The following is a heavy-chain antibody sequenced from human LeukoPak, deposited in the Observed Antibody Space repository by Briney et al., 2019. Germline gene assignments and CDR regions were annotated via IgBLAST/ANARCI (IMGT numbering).Heavy chain of an antibody. J-gene: IGHJ3*01. Sequence: PGGSLRLSCVASGISVTGDWVSWVRQAPGKGLEWVANIKYDGSAKYYADSVKGRFTISRDNAKKSLYLQMDSLRVEDTAVYYCARKNSFDFWGQGTMVTVSS. CDR2: IKYDGSAK. V-gene: IGHV3-7*01. CDR1: GISVTGDW. CDR3: ARKNSFDF.